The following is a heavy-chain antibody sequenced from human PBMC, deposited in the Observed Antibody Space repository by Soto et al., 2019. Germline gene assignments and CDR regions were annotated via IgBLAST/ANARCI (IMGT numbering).Heavy chain of an antibody. CDR2: IYYSGST. D-gene: IGHD4-17*01. CDR1: GGSISSGGYY. V-gene: IGHV4-31*03. J-gene: IGHJ6*02. Sequence: QVQLQESGPGLVKPSQTLSLTCTVSGGSISSGGYYWSWIRQHPGKGLEWIGYIYYSGSTYYNPSLKSRVTISVDTSKNQFSPKLSSVTAADTAVYYCARDSPMTTVTTEAYGMDVWGQGTTVTVSS. CDR3: ARDSPMTTVTTEAYGMDV.